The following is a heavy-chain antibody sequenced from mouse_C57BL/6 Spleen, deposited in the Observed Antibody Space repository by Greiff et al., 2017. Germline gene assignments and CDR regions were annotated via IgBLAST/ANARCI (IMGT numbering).Heavy chain of an antibody. V-gene: IGHV3-6*01. CDR2: ISYDGSN. D-gene: IGHD2-1*01. CDR1: GYSITSGYY. J-gene: IGHJ3*01. CDR3: ARGDYVNYEGFAH. Sequence: EVKLLESGPGLVKPSQSLSLTCSVTGYSITSGYYWNWIRQFPGNKLEWMGYISYDGSNNYNPSLKNRISITSDTSKNQFFLKLKSVTTEDTATYYCARGDYVNYEGFAHWGQGTLVTVSA.